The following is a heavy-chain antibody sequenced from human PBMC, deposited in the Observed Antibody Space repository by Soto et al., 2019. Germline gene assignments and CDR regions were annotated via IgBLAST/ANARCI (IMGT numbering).Heavy chain of an antibody. V-gene: IGHV4-39*01. CDR3: ARHGPRKYIYYDYIRALYYFDN. Sequence: PSETLSLTCTVSGGSISSSGYYWGWVRQPPGKGLEWIASIYYSGSTHYKPSLRSRVTISADASKNQFSLKLTSVTAADTAVYYCARHGPRKYIYYDYIRALYYFDNWGQGTLVTVSS. CDR1: GGSISSSGYY. CDR2: IYYSGST. J-gene: IGHJ4*02. D-gene: IGHD5-12*01.